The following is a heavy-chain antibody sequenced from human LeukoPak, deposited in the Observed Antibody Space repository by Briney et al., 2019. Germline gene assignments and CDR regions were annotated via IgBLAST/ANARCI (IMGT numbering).Heavy chain of an antibody. CDR1: GFTFSSYG. D-gene: IGHD2-21*02. V-gene: IGHV3-33*01. J-gene: IGHJ3*02. Sequence: GGSLRLSCAASGFTFSSYGMHWVRQAPGKGLEWVAVIWYDGSNKYYADSVKGRFTISRDNSKNTLYLQMNSLRAEDTAVYYCARDRFGLVTSRLHHHAFDIWGQGTMVTVSS. CDR3: ARDRFGLVTSRLHHHAFDI. CDR2: IWYDGSNK.